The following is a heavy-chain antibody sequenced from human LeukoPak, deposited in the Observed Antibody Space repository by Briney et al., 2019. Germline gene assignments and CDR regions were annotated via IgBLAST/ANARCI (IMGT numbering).Heavy chain of an antibody. CDR2: ISSSSSYI. V-gene: IGHV3-21*01. J-gene: IGHJ4*02. CDR3: ARGSARQLWSKSYYFDY. D-gene: IGHD5-18*01. CDR1: GFTFSSYS. Sequence: GGSLRLSCAASGFTFSSYSMNWVRQAPGKGLEWVSSISSSSSYIYYADSVKGRFTISRDNAKNSLYLQMNSLRAEDTAVYYCARGSARQLWSKSYYFDYWGQGTLVTVSS.